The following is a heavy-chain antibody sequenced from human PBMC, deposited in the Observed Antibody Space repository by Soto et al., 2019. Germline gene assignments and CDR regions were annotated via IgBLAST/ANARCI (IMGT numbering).Heavy chain of an antibody. CDR3: ARDDPIRGYGYSGYDY. CDR2: ISSSSSTI. V-gene: IGHV3-48*02. J-gene: IGHJ4*02. CDR1: GFTFSSYS. Sequence: PGGSLRLSCAASGFTFSSYSMNWVRQAPGKGLEWVSYISSSSSTIYYADSVKGRFTISRDNAKNSLYLQMNSLRDEDTAVYYCARDDPIRGYGYSGYDYWGQGTLVTVSS. D-gene: IGHD5-18*01.